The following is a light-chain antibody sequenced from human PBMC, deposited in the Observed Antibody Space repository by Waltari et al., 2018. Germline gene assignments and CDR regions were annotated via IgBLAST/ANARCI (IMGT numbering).Light chain of an antibody. CDR3: NSYSDRKIWV. Sequence: QSALTQPPSASGSPGQSVTISCTGTSSDIGAYNFVSWYQQHPGKAPKLIIYEVTKRPSGVPDRFSVSKSGNTASLTVSGLQAEDEADYYCNSYSDRKIWVFGGGTRLTVL. J-gene: IGLJ3*02. CDR1: SSDIGAYNF. V-gene: IGLV2-8*01. CDR2: EVT.